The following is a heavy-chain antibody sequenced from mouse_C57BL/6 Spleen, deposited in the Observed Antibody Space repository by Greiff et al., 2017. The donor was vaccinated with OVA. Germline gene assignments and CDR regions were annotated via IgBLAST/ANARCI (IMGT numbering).Heavy chain of an antibody. CDR2: IRSKSNNYAT. CDR3: VRQTDSNYPYAMDY. Sequence: EVKLMESGGGLVQPKGSLKLSCAASGFSFNTYAMNWVRQAPGKGLEWVARIRSKSNNYATYYADSVKDRFTISRDDSESMLYLQMNNLKTEDTAMYYCVRQTDSNYPYAMDYWGQGTSVTVSS. CDR1: GFSFNTYA. D-gene: IGHD2-5*01. V-gene: IGHV10-1*01. J-gene: IGHJ4*01.